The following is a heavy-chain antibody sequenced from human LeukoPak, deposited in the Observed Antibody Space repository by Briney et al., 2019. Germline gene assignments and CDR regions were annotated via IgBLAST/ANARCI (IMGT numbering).Heavy chain of an antibody. J-gene: IGHJ4*02. CDR2: IIPAFGRA. D-gene: IGHD5-18*01. V-gene: IGHV1-69*13. CDR3: ARGKVHTALIFEY. CDR1: GGAFSNYG. Sequence: ASVKVSCKSSGGAFSNYGITWVRQAPGQGLEWMGGIIPAFGRANYAQKFQDRVAITADESTSVVYMELSSLGSEDTAVYFCARGKVHTALIFEYWGQGTLLIVSS.